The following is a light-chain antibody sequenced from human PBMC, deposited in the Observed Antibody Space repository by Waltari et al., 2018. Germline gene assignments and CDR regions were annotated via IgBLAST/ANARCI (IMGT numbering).Light chain of an antibody. V-gene: IGKV4-1*01. CDR2: WAS. CDR1: QSVSYSSNNKNY. J-gene: IGKJ2*01. Sequence: DIVMTQSPDSLAVSLGERATINCKSSQSVSYSSNNKNYLAGYQQKPGQPPKLLIYWASTRESGVPDRFSGSGSGTDFTLTISSLQAEDVAVYYCQQYYSTPYTFGQGTKLEIK. CDR3: QQYYSTPYT.